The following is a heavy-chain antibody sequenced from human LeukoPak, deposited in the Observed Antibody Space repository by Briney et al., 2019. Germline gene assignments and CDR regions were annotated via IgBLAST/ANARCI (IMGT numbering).Heavy chain of an antibody. D-gene: IGHD1-26*01. CDR1: GFTFTTYS. CDR3: TTGPPSWELLDY. Sequence: GGSLRLSCAASGFTFTTYSMNWVRQAPGKGLEWVSSIISSSSYRYYADSVKGRFTISRDNAKNSLYLQMNSLKTEDTAVYYCTTGPPSWELLDYWGQGTLVTVSS. J-gene: IGHJ4*02. CDR2: IISSSSYR. V-gene: IGHV3-21*03.